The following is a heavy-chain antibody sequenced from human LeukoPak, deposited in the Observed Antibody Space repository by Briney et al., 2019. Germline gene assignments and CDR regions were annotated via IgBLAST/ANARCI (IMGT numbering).Heavy chain of an antibody. J-gene: IGHJ6*02. CDR3: ARDPVIGAYYYDSSGYPYGMDV. D-gene: IGHD3-22*01. CDR2: ISYDGSNK. Sequence: GGSLRLSCAASGFTFSSYAMHWVRQAPGKGLEWVAVISYDGSNKYYADSVKGRFTISRDNSKNTLYLQMNSLGAEDTAVYYCARDPVIGAYYYDSSGYPYGMDVWGQGTTVTASS. V-gene: IGHV3-30*04. CDR1: GFTFSSYA.